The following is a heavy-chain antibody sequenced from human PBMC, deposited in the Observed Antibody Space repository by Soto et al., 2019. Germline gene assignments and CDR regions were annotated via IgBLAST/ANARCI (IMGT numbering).Heavy chain of an antibody. V-gene: IGHV3-7*01. Sequence: GGSLRLSCAASGFIFSSNWMSWVRQGPGKGLEWVANIKPDGSEKYYVDSVKGRFTVSRDNAKNSLYLQMNSLRAEDTAVYYCARAQDAYCSGGNCYRFDPWGQGTLVIVSS. CDR1: GFIFSSNW. J-gene: IGHJ5*02. CDR3: ARAQDAYCSGGNCYRFDP. CDR2: IKPDGSEK. D-gene: IGHD2-15*01.